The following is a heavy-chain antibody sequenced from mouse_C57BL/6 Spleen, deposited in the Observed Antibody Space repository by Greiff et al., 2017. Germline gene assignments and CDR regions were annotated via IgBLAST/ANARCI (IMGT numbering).Heavy chain of an antibody. V-gene: IGHV1-82*01. CDR3: ARYDYDVTSYFDY. D-gene: IGHD2-4*01. Sequence: QVQLQQSGPELVKPGASVKISCKASGYAFSSSWMNWVKQRPGKGLEWIGRIYPGDGDTNYNGKFKGKATLTADKSSSTAYMQLSSLTSEDSAVYFCARYDYDVTSYFDYWGQGTTLTVSS. CDR1: GYAFSSSW. CDR2: IYPGDGDT. J-gene: IGHJ2*01.